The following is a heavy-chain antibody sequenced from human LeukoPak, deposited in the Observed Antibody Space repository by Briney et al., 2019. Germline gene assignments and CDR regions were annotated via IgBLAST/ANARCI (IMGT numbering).Heavy chain of an antibody. CDR1: GFTFFTYT. CDR2: VSGSGDNT. D-gene: IGHD4-17*01. Sequence: GGSLRLSCAASGFTFFTYTMSWVRQTPGRRLEWVSAVSGSGDNTYYADSMKGRFTVSRDNSKNTLYLQMNSLSDEDTAVYFCARDLPTPDYYYGLDVWGQGTTVTVSS. J-gene: IGHJ6*02. CDR3: ARDLPTPDYYYGLDV. V-gene: IGHV3-23*01.